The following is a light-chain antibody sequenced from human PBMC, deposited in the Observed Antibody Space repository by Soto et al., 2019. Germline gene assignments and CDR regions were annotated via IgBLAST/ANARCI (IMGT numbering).Light chain of an antibody. CDR2: VAS. Sequence: DIQLTQSPSSLSASVGDRVTITCRASQSISSYLSWYQQKPGKAPKLLINVASTLQSGVPSRFSGSGSGTEFTLTISNLQSEDSAIYYCQQSDNWPLLSFGGGTKVDIK. J-gene: IGKJ4*01. CDR3: QQSDNWPLLS. CDR1: QSISSY. V-gene: IGKV1-39*01.